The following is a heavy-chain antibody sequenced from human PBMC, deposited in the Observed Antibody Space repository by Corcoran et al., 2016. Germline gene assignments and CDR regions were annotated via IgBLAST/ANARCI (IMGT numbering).Heavy chain of an antibody. J-gene: IGHJ6*02. CDR2: ISYDGSNK. CDR1: GFTFSSYG. CDR3: AKDRREMVPTVELYYYYYYGMDV. V-gene: IGHV3-30*18. D-gene: IGHD3-10*01. Sequence: QVQLVESGGGVVQPGRSLRLSCAASGFTFSSYGMHWVCQAPGKGLEWVAVISYDGSNKYYADSVKGRFTISRDNSKNTLYLQMNSLRAEDTAVYYCAKDRREMVPTVELYYYYYYGMDVWGQGTTVTVSS.